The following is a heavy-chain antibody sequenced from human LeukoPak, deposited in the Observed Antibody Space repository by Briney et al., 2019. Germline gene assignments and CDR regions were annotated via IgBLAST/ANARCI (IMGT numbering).Heavy chain of an antibody. J-gene: IGHJ4*02. CDR1: GLTISSNY. V-gene: IGHV3-66*01. Sequence: PGGSLRLSCAASGLTISSNYMTWVRQAPGEGLEWVSVLYGDGSTYYADSVMGRITISRDTSKNTLYLQMNSLRAEDTAVYYCARGTTGTTPYWGQGTLVTVSS. CDR2: LYGDGST. CDR3: ARGTTGTTPY. D-gene: IGHD1-1*01.